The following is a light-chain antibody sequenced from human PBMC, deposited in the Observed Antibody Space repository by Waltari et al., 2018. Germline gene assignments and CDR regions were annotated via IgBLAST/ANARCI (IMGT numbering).Light chain of an antibody. J-gene: IGLJ3*02. CDR2: DDS. CDR1: NLGSES. CDR3: QVWDSSSDLWV. Sequence: SYVLTQPPSVSVAPGQTARITCGGNNLGSESVHWYQQKPGQAPVLVVSDDSDRPSGIPERFSGSNSGNTATLTISRVEAGDEADYYCQVWDSSSDLWVFGGGTKLTVL. V-gene: IGLV3-21*02.